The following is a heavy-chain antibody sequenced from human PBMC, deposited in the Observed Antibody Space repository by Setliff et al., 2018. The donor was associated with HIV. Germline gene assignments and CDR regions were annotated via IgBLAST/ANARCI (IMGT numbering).Heavy chain of an antibody. V-gene: IGHV1-24*01. J-gene: IGHJ6*03. CDR2: FDPQGGKT. D-gene: IGHD6-13*01. CDR3: VRISSSWESLYYYNYMDV. CDR1: GYTLTEVS. Sequence: ASVKVSCKISGYTLTEVSMHWVRQAPGKGLEWMGYFDPQGGKTIYAQKFQGRVTMTEDTSTYTAYMELNNLRFEDTAVYYCVRISSSWESLYYYNYMDVWGKGTTVTVSS.